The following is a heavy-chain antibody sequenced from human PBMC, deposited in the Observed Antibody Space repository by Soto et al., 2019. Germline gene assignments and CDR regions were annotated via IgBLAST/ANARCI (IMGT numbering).Heavy chain of an antibody. D-gene: IGHD2-15*01. CDR1: GFTFSSYA. J-gene: IGHJ4*02. CDR3: AKDSISSCSGGSCGLYRYGLFDN. V-gene: IGHV3-23*01. Sequence: GGSLRLSSAASGFTFSSYAMSWVRQAPGKGLEWGSAISGSGGSTYYAASVKGRFTISRDSSRNTLYLQMNSLRAEDTAVYYCAKDSISSCSGGSCGLYRYGLFDNWGQGTLVTVSS. CDR2: ISGSGGST.